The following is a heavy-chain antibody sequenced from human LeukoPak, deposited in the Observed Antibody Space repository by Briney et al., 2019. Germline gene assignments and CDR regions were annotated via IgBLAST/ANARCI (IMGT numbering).Heavy chain of an antibody. CDR1: GGSFSGYY. CDR3: ARGRGYSYGYCPFDY. Sequence: SETLPLTCAVYGGSFSGYYWSWIRQPPGKGLEWIGEINHSGSTNYNPSLKSRVTISVDTSKNQFSLKLSSVTAADTAVYYCARGRGYSYGYCPFDYWGQGTLVTVSS. D-gene: IGHD5-18*01. J-gene: IGHJ4*02. V-gene: IGHV4-34*01. CDR2: INHSGST.